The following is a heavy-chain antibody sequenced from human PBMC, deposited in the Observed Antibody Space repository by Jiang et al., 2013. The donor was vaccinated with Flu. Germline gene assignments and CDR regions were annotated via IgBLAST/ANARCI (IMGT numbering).Heavy chain of an antibody. CDR2: INTNTGNP. V-gene: IGHV7-4-1*02. Sequence: QSGSELKKPGASVKVSCKASGYTFTSYAMNWVRQAPGQGLEWMGWINTNTGNPTYAQGFTGRFVFSLDTSVSTAYLQISSLKAEDTAVYYCARIWFGELLSYWYFDLWGLAPWSLSPQ. D-gene: IGHD3-10*01. CDR3: ARIWFGELLSYWYFDL. J-gene: IGHJ2*01. CDR1: GYTFTSYA.